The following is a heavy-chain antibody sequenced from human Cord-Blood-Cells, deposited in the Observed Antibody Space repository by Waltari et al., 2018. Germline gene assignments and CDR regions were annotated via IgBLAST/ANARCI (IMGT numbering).Heavy chain of an antibody. D-gene: IGHD3-10*01. J-gene: IGHJ4*02. CDR2: FDPEEGET. CDR3: ATDFLESDYYGSGSYYYFDY. Sequence: QVQLVQSGAEVKKPGASVKVSCKVSGYTLTELSMHWVRQAPGKGLEWMGGFDPEEGETIYAQKVQGRVTMTEDTSTDTAYMELSSLRSEDTAVYYCATDFLESDYYGSGSYYYFDYWGQGTLVTVSS. CDR1: GYTLTELS. V-gene: IGHV1-24*01.